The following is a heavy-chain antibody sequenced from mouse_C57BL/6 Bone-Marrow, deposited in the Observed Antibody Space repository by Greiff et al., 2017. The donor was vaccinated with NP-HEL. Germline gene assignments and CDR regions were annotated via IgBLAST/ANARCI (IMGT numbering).Heavy chain of an antibody. J-gene: IGHJ4*01. V-gene: IGHV1-15*01. D-gene: IGHD3-3*01. CDR3: TRTGWALYYYAMDY. CDR1: GYTFTDYE. CDR2: IDPETGGT. Sequence: QVQLQQSGAELVRPGASVTLSCKASGYTFTDYEMHWVKQTPVHGLEWIGAIDPETGGTASNQKFKGKAILTADKSSSTAYMELRSLTSEDSAVYYCTRTGWALYYYAMDYWGQGTSVTVSS.